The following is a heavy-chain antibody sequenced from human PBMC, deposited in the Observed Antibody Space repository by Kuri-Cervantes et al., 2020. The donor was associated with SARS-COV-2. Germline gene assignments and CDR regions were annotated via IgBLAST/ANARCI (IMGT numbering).Heavy chain of an antibody. D-gene: IGHD6-13*01. CDR1: GFTFSSYA. V-gene: IGHV3-23*01. Sequence: GGSLRLSCAASGFTFSSYAMSWVRQAPGKGLEWVSAISGSGGSTYYADSVKGRFTISRDNAKNTLYLQMNSLRAEDTAVYYCARGIGIAAAGHWGQGTLVTVSS. CDR2: ISGSGGST. J-gene: IGHJ4*02. CDR3: ARGIGIAAAGH.